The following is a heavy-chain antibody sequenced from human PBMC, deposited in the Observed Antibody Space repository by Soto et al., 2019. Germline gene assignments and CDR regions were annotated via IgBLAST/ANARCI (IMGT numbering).Heavy chain of an antibody. CDR3: AKDPRPLVYDFWSGPPDP. CDR2: ISYDGSNK. Sequence: GGSLRLSCAASGFTFSSYGMHWVRQAPGKGLEWVAVISYDGSNKYYADSVKGRFTISRDNSKNTLYLQMNSLRAEDTAVYYCAKDPRPLVYDFWSGPPDPWGQGTLVTVSS. J-gene: IGHJ5*02. CDR1: GFTFSSYG. D-gene: IGHD3-3*01. V-gene: IGHV3-30*18.